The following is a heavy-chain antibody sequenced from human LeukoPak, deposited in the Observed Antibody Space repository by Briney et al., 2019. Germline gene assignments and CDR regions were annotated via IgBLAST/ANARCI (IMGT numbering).Heavy chain of an antibody. J-gene: IGHJ4*02. CDR1: GFTFSGYS. CDR3: VRTRAGYFFDY. V-gene: IGHV3-48*02. Sequence: GGSLRLSCAASGFTFSGYSMSWVRQAPGKGLEWISYISSTPSTIRSADSVEGRVTISRDNAKNSLYLQMNSLRDEDTAVYYCVRTRAGYFFDYWGQGSLVTVSS. CDR2: ISSTPSTI.